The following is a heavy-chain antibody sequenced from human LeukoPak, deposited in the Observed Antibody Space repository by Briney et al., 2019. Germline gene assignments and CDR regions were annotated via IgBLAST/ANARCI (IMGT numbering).Heavy chain of an antibody. D-gene: IGHD2-2*01. CDR3: ARGEYQQNYFDY. Sequence: IPSETLSLTCTVSGGSISSSSYYWGWIRQPPGKGLEWIGSIYYSGSTYYNPSLKSRVTISVDTSKNQFSLKLSSVTAADTAVYYCARGEYQQNYFDYWGQGTLVTVSS. CDR1: GGSISSSSYY. V-gene: IGHV4-39*07. J-gene: IGHJ4*02. CDR2: IYYSGST.